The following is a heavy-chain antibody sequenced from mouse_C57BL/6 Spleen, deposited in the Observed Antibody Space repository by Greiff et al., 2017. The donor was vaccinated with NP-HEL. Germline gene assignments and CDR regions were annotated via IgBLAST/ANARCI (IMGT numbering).Heavy chain of an antibody. CDR3: ARFTTVALYYFDY. D-gene: IGHD1-1*01. J-gene: IGHJ2*01. Sequence: VQLKESGPGLVKPSQSLSLTCSVTGYSITSGYYWNWIRQFPGNKLEWMGYISYDGSNNYNPSLKNRISITRDTSKNQFFLKLNSVTTEDTATYYCARFTTVALYYFDYWGQGTTLTVSS. CDR1: GYSITSGYY. CDR2: ISYDGSN. V-gene: IGHV3-6*01.